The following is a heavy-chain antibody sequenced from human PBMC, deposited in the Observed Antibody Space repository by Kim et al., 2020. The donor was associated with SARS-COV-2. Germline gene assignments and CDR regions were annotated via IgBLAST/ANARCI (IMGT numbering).Heavy chain of an antibody. D-gene: IGHD6-19*01. J-gene: IGHJ4*01. CDR1: GGSLNSFY. CDR3: ARERFSSGWYDYFDN. CDR2: VFYSGTT. V-gene: IGHV4-59*01. Sequence: SETLSLTCTVSGGSLNSFYWGWIRLTPGRGMEWLGYVFYSGTTNYNPSLRGRITMSVDTSENQFSLKLASVTAADTAVYYCARERFSSGWYDYFDNW.